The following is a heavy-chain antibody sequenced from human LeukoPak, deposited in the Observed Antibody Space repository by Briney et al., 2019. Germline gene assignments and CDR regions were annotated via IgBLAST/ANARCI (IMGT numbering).Heavy chain of an antibody. V-gene: IGHV4-34*01. D-gene: IGHD3-9*01. CDR2: IHYTGTT. J-gene: IGHJ4*02. Sequence: SETLSLTCAVYGGSITGYYWSWIRQTPGRGLEWVGEIHYTGTTSYNPSLKSRATISTDTSKNQFSLRLSSVTAADTAVYYCARGNILTGYCFDFWGQGALVTVSS. CDR3: ARGNILTGYCFDF. CDR1: GGSITGYY.